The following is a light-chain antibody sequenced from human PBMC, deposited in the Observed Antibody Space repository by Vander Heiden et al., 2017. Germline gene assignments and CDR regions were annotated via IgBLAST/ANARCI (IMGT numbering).Light chain of an antibody. V-gene: IGKV2-28*01. CDR3: MQALQTPRFT. CDR1: QSLLQSNGYNY. CDR2: LGS. Sequence: DIVMNQVSLSPPVTPGEPASISCRSSQSLLQSNGYNYLDWYLQKPGQSPQLLIYLGSNRASGVPDRFSGSGSGTDFTLKISRVEAEDVGVYYCMQALQTPRFTFGQGTKLEMK. J-gene: IGKJ2*01.